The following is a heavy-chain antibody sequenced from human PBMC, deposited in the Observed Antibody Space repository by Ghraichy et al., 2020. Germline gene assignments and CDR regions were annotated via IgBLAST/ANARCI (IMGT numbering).Heavy chain of an antibody. D-gene: IGHD6-19*01. V-gene: IGHV4-39*01. CDR1: GGSISSSSYY. J-gene: IGHJ4*02. CDR2: IYYSGST. Sequence: SETLSLTCTVSGGSISSSSYYWGWIRQPPGKGLEWIGSIYYSGSTYYNPSLKSRVTISVDTSKNQFSLKLSSVTAADTAVYYCARHPPLTRYSSGWDRPFDYWGQGTLVTVSS. CDR3: ARHPPLTRYSSGWDRPFDY.